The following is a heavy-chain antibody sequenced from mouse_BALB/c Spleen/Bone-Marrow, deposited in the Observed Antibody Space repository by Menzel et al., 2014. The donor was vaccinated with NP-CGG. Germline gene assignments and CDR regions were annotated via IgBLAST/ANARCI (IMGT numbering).Heavy chain of an antibody. Sequence: EVKLVESGTVLARPGASVKMSCKASGYTFTSYWMHWVKQRPGQGLEWIGAIYPGISDTSYNQKFKGKAKLTAVTSTTTAYMDLSSLTNEDSAVYYCTRSGNAMDYWGQGTSVTVSS. CDR3: TRSGNAMDY. CDR2: IYPGISDT. V-gene: IGHV1-5*01. J-gene: IGHJ4*01. D-gene: IGHD1-1*02. CDR1: GYTFTSYW.